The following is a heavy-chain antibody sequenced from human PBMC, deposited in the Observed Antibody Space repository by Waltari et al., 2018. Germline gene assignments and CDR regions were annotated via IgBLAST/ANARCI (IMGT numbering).Heavy chain of an antibody. CDR1: GFTFSRFW. CDR2: IYQDGSVK. D-gene: IGHD3-16*01. CDR3: VRDDDGGMGAV. Sequence: EVQLVESGGGLVQPGGSLRLSCAASGFTFSRFWMSWVRQAQGKGLEWVANIYQDGSVKNYVDSVKGRFTTSRDNARNSLYLQMNSLRADDTAVYYCVRDDDGGMGAVWGQGTTVTVSS. J-gene: IGHJ6*02. V-gene: IGHV3-7*01.